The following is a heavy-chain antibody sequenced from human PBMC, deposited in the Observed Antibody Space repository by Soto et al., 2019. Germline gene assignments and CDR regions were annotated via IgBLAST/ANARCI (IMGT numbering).Heavy chain of an antibody. CDR3: ARGQYFDRNLDY. V-gene: IGHV4-31*03. D-gene: IGHD3-9*01. CDR1: GGSISSGVYY. CDR2: IYYSGST. Sequence: PSETLSLTCTVSGGSISSGVYYWSWIRQHPGKGLEWIGYIYYSGSTYYNPSLNSRVTISVDTSKNQFSLKLSSVTAADTAVYYCARGQYFDRNLDYWGQGTLVTVSS. J-gene: IGHJ4*02.